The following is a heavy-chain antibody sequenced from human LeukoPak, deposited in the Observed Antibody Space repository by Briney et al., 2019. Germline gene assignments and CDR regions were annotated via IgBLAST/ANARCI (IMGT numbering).Heavy chain of an antibody. CDR1: GFTFSSYA. CDR3: AKGKSILYDP. CDR2: ISGSGGNT. Sequence: GGSLRLSCAASGFTFSSYAMSWVRQAPGKGLEWVSAISGSGGNTYYADSVKGRFTISRDNSKNILYLQMNSLRAEDTAVYHCAKGKSILYDPWGQGTLVTVTS. J-gene: IGHJ5*02. V-gene: IGHV3-23*01.